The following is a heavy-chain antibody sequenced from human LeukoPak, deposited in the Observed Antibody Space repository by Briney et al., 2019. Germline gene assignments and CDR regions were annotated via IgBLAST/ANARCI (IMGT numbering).Heavy chain of an antibody. Sequence: GESLRLSCAASGFPFSKKAMSWVRQAPGKGLEWVSSIGGSGGSTYYADAVKGRFTISRDTSKNTLYLQMNSLRAEDAAVYYCAKYRGFGDSYDSWGQGTLVTVSS. D-gene: IGHD3-10*01. J-gene: IGHJ4*02. CDR3: AKYRGFGDSYDS. CDR1: GFPFSKKA. CDR2: IGGSGGST. V-gene: IGHV3-23*01.